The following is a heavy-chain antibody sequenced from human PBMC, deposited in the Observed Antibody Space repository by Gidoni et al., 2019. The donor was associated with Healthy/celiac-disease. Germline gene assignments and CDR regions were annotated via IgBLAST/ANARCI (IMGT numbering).Heavy chain of an antibody. CDR3: AREDYDFSAPDY. V-gene: IGHV3-33*01. J-gene: IGHJ4*02. Sequence: QVQLVESGGGVVQPGRSLRLPCSASGFTFSSYGMHWVRQAPGKGLEWVAVIWYDGSNKYYADSVKGRFTISRDNSKNTLYLQMNSLRAEDTAVYYCAREDYDFSAPDYWGQGTLVTVSS. D-gene: IGHD3-3*01. CDR1: GFTFSSYG. CDR2: IWYDGSNK.